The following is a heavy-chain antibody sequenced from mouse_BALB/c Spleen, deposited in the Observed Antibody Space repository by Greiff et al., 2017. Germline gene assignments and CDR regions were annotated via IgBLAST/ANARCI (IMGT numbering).Heavy chain of an antibody. D-gene: IGHD2-4*01. CDR3: ARSSYDSFAY. Sequence: QVQLKESGPELVKPGASVKISCKASGYAFSSSWMNWVKQRPGQGLEWIGRIYPGDGDTNYNGKFKGKATLTADKSSSTAYMQLSSLTSVDSAVYFCARSSYDSFAYWGQGTLVTVSA. V-gene: IGHV1-82*01. CDR1: GYAFSSSW. CDR2: IYPGDGDT. J-gene: IGHJ3*01.